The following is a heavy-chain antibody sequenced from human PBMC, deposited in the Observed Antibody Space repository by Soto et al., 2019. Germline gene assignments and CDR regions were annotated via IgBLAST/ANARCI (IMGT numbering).Heavy chain of an antibody. J-gene: IGHJ4*02. V-gene: IGHV3-15*07. CDR3: ATVPYSSRPT. CDR1: RFNFSAAW. CDR2: IKPKYEGETA. Sequence: EMHMVQSGGGLVKPWGSLRLSCVASRFNFSAAWLNWIRQAPGKGLEWVGRIKPKYEGETADYTAPVRGRFTISRDDSQNALHLLMDSLNTADTAVHYCATVPYSSRPTWCLGVLVTVSS. D-gene: IGHD6-19*01.